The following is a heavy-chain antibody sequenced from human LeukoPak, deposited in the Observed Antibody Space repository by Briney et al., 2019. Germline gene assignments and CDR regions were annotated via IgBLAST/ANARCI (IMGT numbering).Heavy chain of an antibody. J-gene: IGHJ5*02. CDR2: IYYTGTT. CDR1: GDSISLYH. CDR3: AREHHPYNRFGP. Sequence: SSETLSLTCTVSGDSISLYHWSWIRQSPGKGLEWIGYIYYTGTTNYNPSLKSRVTMSIDTPKNQFSLKLSPVTTADTAVYYCAREHHPYNRFGPWGQGTLVTVSS. V-gene: IGHV4-59*13.